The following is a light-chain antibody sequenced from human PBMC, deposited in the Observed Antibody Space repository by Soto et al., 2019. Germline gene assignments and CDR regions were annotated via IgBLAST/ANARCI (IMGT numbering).Light chain of an antibody. CDR3: MQALQTRT. Sequence: DIVMTQSPLSLPVTPGEPASISCRSSQSLLHSNGYNYLDWYLQKSGQSPQLLIYLGSLRASGVPDRFSGSGSGTDFTLKISRVEAEDVGVYYCMQALQTRTFGQGTKVDIK. J-gene: IGKJ1*01. V-gene: IGKV2-28*01. CDR2: LGS. CDR1: QSLLHSNGYNY.